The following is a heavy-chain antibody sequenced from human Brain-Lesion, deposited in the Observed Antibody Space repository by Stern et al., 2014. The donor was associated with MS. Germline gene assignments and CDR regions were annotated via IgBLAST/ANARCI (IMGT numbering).Heavy chain of an antibody. CDR1: GFTFDDYA. V-gene: IGHV3-9*01. CDR2: ISWNSGTI. CDR3: ARDITGSSAYFAY. Sequence: QLVESGGDLVQPGRSLGLSGAAFGFTFDDYALHWVRQAPGKGLEWVAGISWNSGTIGYADSVKGRFTTSRDNAYSSLYLQMNSLRPEDTALYYCARDITGSSAYFAYWGQGTLVTVSS. J-gene: IGHJ4*02. D-gene: IGHD1-14*01.